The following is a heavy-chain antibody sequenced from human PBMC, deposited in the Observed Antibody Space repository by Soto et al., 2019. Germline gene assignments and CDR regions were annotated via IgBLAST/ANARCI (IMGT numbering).Heavy chain of an antibody. J-gene: IGHJ3*02. V-gene: IGHV3-7*03. CDR3: ATETMGAYDI. CDR2: IKGDGSEK. Sequence: EAQLVESRGGLVQSGGSLRLSCAASGIRLSTYWMSWVRQAPGKGLEWVANIKGDGSEKHYVDSVSGRLTISRDNAKNSVYLQMNSLRVEDTAVYYCATETMGAYDIWGQGTMVTVSS. D-gene: IGHD3-16*01. CDR1: GIRLSTYW.